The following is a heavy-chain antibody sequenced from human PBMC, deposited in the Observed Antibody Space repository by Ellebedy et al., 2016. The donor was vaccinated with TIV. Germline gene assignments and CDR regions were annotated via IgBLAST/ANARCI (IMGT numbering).Heavy chain of an antibody. V-gene: IGHV5-51*01. J-gene: IGHJ4*02. D-gene: IGHD3-16*01. Sequence: GESLKISCNASGYSFTSYWIAWVRQAPGKGLEWMGIIYPGDSDTRYSPSFQGRVTVSADTSLRIAYLQWSSLKASDSAIYYCARLRGRYYFDNWGQGTLVTVSS. CDR1: GYSFTSYW. CDR3: ARLRGRYYFDN. CDR2: IYPGDSDT.